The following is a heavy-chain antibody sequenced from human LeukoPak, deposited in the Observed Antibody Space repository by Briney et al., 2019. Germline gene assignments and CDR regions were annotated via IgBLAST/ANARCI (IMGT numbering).Heavy chain of an antibody. CDR2: IWYDGSNK. V-gene: IGHV3-33*01. CDR3: AREAVAGTQDY. D-gene: IGHD6-19*01. CDR1: GFTFSSYG. Sequence: GGSLRLSCAASGFTFSSYGMHWVRQAPGKGLERVAVIWYDGSNKYYADSVKGRFTISRDNSKNTLYLQMNSLRAEDTAVYYCAREAVAGTQDYWGQGTLVTVSS. J-gene: IGHJ4*02.